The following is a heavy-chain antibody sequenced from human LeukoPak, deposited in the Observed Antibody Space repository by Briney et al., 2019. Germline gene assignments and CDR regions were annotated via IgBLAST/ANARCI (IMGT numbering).Heavy chain of an antibody. CDR1: GFTFSSYG. CDR2: MSYDGSNK. J-gene: IGHJ4*02. CDR3: AKNDILTGYYSPVDY. D-gene: IGHD3-9*01. Sequence: GGSLRLSCAASGFTFSSYGMHWVRQAPGKGLEWVAVMSYDGSNKFYADSVKGRFTISRDNSKNTLYLQMNGLRAEDTAVYYCAKNDILTGYYSPVDYWGQGTLVTVSS. V-gene: IGHV3-30*18.